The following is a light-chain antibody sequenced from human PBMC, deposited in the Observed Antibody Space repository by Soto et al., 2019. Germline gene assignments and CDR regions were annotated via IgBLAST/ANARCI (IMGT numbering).Light chain of an antibody. CDR2: GAS. CDR1: QSVSSSY. J-gene: IGKJ4*01. Sequence: EIVLTQSPGTLSLSPGERATLSCRASQSVSSSYLAWYQQKPGQAPRLLIYGASSRATGIPDRFSGSGSGTDFTLTISRLEPEDFAVYYCQQYRSSPLERTFGGGTKVEIK. CDR3: QQYRSSPLERT. V-gene: IGKV3-20*01.